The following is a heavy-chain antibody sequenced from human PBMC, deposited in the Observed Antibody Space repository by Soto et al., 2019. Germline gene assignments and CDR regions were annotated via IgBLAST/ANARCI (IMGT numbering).Heavy chain of an antibody. Sequence: EVQLVESGGGLVQPGESLRLSCAASGFTFSSYWMHWVRQAPGKGLVWVSRINSDGSSTNYADSVKGQFTISRDNAKNTLYLHMNSLRAEDTAVYYCGRGASGSYRLDYWGQGTLVTVSS. D-gene: IGHD3-10*01. J-gene: IGHJ4*02. V-gene: IGHV3-74*01. CDR3: GRGASGSYRLDY. CDR2: INSDGSST. CDR1: GFTFSSYW.